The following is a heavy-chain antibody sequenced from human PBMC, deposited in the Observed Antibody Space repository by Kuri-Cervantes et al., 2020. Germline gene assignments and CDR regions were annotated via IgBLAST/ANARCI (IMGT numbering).Heavy chain of an antibody. CDR1: GFTFSSYA. CDR3: ARGEEYMDV. D-gene: IGHD1-26*01. CDR2: ISYDGSNK. V-gene: IGHV3-30-3*01. Sequence: LSLTCAASGFTFSSYAMHWVRQAPGKGLEWVAVISYDGSNKYYADSVKGRFTISRDNAKNSLYLQMNSLRAEDTAVYYCARGEEYMDVWGKGTTVTVSS. J-gene: IGHJ6*03.